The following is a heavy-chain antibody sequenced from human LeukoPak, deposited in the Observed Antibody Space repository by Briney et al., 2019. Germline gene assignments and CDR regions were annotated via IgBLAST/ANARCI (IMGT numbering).Heavy chain of an antibody. J-gene: IGHJ6*04. CDR3: ARDRALFIPLDV. Sequence: SETLSLTCAVSGHSISSDYYWGWIRQPPGKGLEWIGSIYHSGSTYYNPFLKSRVTISVDTSKNQFSLKLSSVTAADTAVYYCARDRALFIPLDVWGKGTTVTVSS. V-gene: IGHV4-38-2*02. D-gene: IGHD2-21*01. CDR2: IYHSGST. CDR1: GHSISSDYY.